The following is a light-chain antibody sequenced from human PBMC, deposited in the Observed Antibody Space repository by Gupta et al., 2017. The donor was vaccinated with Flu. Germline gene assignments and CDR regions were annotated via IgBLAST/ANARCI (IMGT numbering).Light chain of an antibody. J-gene: IGKJ5*01. CDR3: QQLDNWSPIT. Sequence: CRASQSVDSYLAWYQQKPGQAPRLLIYDASDRATGIPARFSGSGYGTDFTLTISSREPEDFAVYYCQQLDNWSPITFGQGTRMEIK. CDR1: QSVDSY. CDR2: DAS. V-gene: IGKV3-11*01.